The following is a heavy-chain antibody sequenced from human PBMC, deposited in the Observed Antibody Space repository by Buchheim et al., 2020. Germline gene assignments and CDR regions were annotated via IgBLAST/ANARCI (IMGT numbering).Heavy chain of an antibody. J-gene: IGHJ4*02. V-gene: IGHV3-23*01. Sequence: EVQLLESGGGLVQPGGSLRLSCAASGFTFSSYAMSWVRQAPGKGLEWVPAISGSGGSPYYADSVKGRFTISRDNSKKTLYLKMNSLRAEDTAVYYCAKKRNSYYYDSSGYYYDYWGQGTL. CDR3: AKKRNSYYYDSSGYYYDY. CDR1: GFTFSSYA. CDR2: ISGSGGSP. D-gene: IGHD3-22*01.